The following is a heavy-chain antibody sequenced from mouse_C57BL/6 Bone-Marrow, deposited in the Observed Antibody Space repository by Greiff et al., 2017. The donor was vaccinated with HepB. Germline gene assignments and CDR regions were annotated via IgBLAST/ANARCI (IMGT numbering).Heavy chain of an antibody. D-gene: IGHD1-1*01. CDR3: ARQRYYGSSQGYFDV. CDR2: ISNLAYSI. V-gene: IGHV5-15*01. Sequence: EVQVVESGGGLVQPGGSLKLSCAASGFTFSDYGMAWVRQAPRKGPEWVAFISNLAYSIYYADTVTGRFTISGENAKNTRYLEMSSLRSEDTAMYYCARQRYYGSSQGYFDVWGTGTTVTVSS. J-gene: IGHJ1*03. CDR1: GFTFSDYG.